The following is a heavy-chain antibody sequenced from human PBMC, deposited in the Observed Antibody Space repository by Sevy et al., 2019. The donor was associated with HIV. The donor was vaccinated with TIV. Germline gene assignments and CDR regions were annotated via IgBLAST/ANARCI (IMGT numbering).Heavy chain of an antibody. J-gene: IGHJ4*02. Sequence: GGYLRLSCAASRFTFSTYDIHWVRQAPGKGLEWVAVISHDGSYQYYTDSVKGRFTISRDDSKNKAYLQMNSLRADDSGVYYCAKGQGYDYIWGNERSEYYFDYWGQGTLVTVSS. CDR2: ISHDGSYQ. D-gene: IGHD3-16*01. CDR3: AKGQGYDYIWGNERSEYYFDY. V-gene: IGHV3-30*18. CDR1: RFTFSTYD.